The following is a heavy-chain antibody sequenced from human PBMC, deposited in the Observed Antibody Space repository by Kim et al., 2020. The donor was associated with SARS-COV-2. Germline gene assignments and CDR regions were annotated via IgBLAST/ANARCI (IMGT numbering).Heavy chain of an antibody. CDR3: TRVPGTPLAFWDAFDI. CDR2: IRSKANTYAT. J-gene: IGHJ3*02. D-gene: IGHD1-1*01. CDR1: GFTFSDSA. V-gene: IGHV3-73*01. Sequence: PGGSLRLSCAASGFTFSDSAIHWVRQASGKGLEWVGRIRSKANTYATAYTASVKGRFTISRDDSKNTAYLQMNSLETEDTAVYFCTRVPGTPLAFWDAFDIWGQGTMVTVSS.